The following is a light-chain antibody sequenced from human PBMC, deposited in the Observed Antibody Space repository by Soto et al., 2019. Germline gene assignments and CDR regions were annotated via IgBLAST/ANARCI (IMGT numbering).Light chain of an antibody. J-gene: IGKJ4*01. CDR2: GAS. V-gene: IGKV3-15*01. Sequence: EVVMTQSTATLSVSLGDRATLSCRASQSVSSNLAWYQQKPGQAPRLLIYGASTRATGIPARFSGSGSGTEFTLTISSLQSEDFAVYSCQQYNNWPLTFGGGTKVAIK. CDR1: QSVSSN. CDR3: QQYNNWPLT.